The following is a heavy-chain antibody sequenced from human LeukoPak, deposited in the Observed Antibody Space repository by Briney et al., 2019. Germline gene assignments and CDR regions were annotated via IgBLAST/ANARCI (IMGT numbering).Heavy chain of an antibody. CDR3: ARGDYFDRAFDV. V-gene: IGHV3-7*03. CDR2: IKQDGSEK. Sequence: GGSLRLSCAVSGFTFINSWRNWVRQAPGKGLEWVADIKQDGSEKYYVDSVKGRFTIPRDNAKNSLYLQMNSLRAEDTAVYYCARGDYFDRAFDVWGQGTMVTVSS. J-gene: IGHJ3*01. CDR1: GFTFINSW. D-gene: IGHD3-22*01.